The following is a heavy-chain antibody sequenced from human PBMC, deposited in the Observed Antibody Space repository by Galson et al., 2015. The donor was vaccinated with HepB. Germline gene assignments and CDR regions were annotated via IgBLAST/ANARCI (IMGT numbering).Heavy chain of an antibody. CDR1: GFSLTTSGVG. V-gene: IGHV2-5*02. CDR3: AHIRYYDFLFDY. Sequence: PALVKPTQTLTLTCTFSGFSLTTSGVGVGWIRQPPGKALEWLALIYWDGDKHYSPSLKSRLSITTDTSKNQVVLTMTNVDPVDTATYYCAHIRYYDFLFDYWGQGTLVTVSS. CDR2: IYWDGDK. D-gene: IGHD3-3*01. J-gene: IGHJ4*02.